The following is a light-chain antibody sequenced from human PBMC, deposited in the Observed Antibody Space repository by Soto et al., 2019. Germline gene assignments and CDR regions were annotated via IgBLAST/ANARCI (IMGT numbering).Light chain of an antibody. V-gene: IGLV2-14*01. CDR1: SSDVGGYNY. Sequence: QSVLTQPASVSASPGQSITISCTGTSSDVGGYNYVSWYQQHPGKAPKLIIYEVNNRPSGVSNRFTGSKSGNTASLTISGLQPEDEADYYCTSYTSRNTYFVGSGTKLTVL. CDR3: TSYTSRNTYF. J-gene: IGLJ1*01. CDR2: EVN.